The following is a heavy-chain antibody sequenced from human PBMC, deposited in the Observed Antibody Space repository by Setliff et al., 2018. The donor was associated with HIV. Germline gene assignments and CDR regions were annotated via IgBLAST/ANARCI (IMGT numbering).Heavy chain of an antibody. CDR3: AREAVWSDASDI. J-gene: IGHJ3*02. CDR1: GFTFSSYA. CDR2: ISYDGSNK. D-gene: IGHD1-1*01. V-gene: IGHV3-30-3*01. Sequence: SLRLSCAASGFTFSSYAMHWVRQAPGKGLEWVAVISYDGSNKYYADSVKGRFTISRDNSKNTLYLQMNSLRAEDTAVYYCAREAVWSDASDIWGQGTMVTVSS.